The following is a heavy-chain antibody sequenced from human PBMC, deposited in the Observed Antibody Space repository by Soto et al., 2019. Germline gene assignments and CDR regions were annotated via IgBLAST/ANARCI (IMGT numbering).Heavy chain of an antibody. V-gene: IGHV4-39*01. D-gene: IGHD6-13*01. J-gene: IGHJ3*02. CDR3: ARASSSWYFFKAFDI. Sequence: QLQLQESGPGLVKPSETLSLTCTVSGDSISSDSYYWAWIRQPPGKGLEWIGSIYYTGNTHYNPSLKIRVTVSVATSKNQFSLRLSCVTAADTDVYFCARASSSWYFFKAFDIWGLGTMVTVSS. CDR2: IYYTGNT. CDR1: GDSISSDSYY.